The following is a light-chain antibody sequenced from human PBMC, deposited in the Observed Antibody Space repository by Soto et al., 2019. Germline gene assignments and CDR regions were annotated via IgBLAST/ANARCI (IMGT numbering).Light chain of an antibody. CDR2: GNN. J-gene: IGLJ1*01. Sequence: QSALTQPPSMSGAPGQRVTISCTGSSSNIGAGYDVHWYQQLPGKAPRLLIFGNNNRPSRVPDRFSGSKSGTPASLAITGLQAEDEADYYCQSHDNSLSDTYVFGTGTKVTVL. V-gene: IGLV1-40*01. CDR3: QSHDNSLSDTYV. CDR1: SSNIGAGYD.